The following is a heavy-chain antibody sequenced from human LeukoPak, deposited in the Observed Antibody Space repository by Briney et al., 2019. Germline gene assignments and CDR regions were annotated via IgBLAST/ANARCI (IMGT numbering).Heavy chain of an antibody. CDR1: GGTFSSYA. CDR3: ARDSGGYSSSWYHYYYGMDV. D-gene: IGHD6-13*01. Sequence: SVKVSCKASGGTFSSYAISWVRQAPGQGLEGMGGIIPIFGTANYAQKFQGRVTITADESTSTAYMELSSLRSEDTAVYYCARDSGGYSSSWYHYYYGMDVWGQGTTVTVSS. CDR2: IIPIFGTA. V-gene: IGHV1-69*01. J-gene: IGHJ6*02.